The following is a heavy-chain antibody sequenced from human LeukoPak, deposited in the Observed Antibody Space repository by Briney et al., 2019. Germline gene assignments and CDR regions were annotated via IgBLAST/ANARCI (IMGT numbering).Heavy chain of an antibody. CDR3: ARGNHGLGLDAFDI. CDR2: IYSGGST. D-gene: IGHD2/OR15-2a*01. J-gene: IGHJ3*02. V-gene: IGHV3-66*01. CDR1: GFTVSSNY. Sequence: GGSLRLSCAASGFTVSSNYMSWVRQAPGKGLEWVSVIYSGGSTYYADSVKGRFTISRDNSKNTLYLQMNSLRAEDMAVYYCARGNHGLGLDAFDIWGQGTVVTVSS.